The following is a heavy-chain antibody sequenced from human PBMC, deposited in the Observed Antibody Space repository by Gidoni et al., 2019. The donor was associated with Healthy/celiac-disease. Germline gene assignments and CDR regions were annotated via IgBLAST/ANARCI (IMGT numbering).Heavy chain of an antibody. Sequence: QVQLQESGPGLVKPSETLSLTCTVSGGSISSYYWSWIRQPPGKGLEWIGYIYYSGSTNYNPSLKSRVTISVDTSKNQFSLKLSSVTAADTAVYYCARGYSSSWWIDYWGQGTLVTVSS. V-gene: IGHV4-59*01. J-gene: IGHJ4*02. CDR2: IYYSGST. D-gene: IGHD6-13*01. CDR3: ARGYSSSWWIDY. CDR1: GGSISSYY.